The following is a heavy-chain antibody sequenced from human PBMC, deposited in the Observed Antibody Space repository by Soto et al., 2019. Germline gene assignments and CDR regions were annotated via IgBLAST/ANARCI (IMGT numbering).Heavy chain of an antibody. J-gene: IGHJ4*02. Sequence: GGSLRLSCAASGFSFSTYAMNWVRQAPGKGLEWVSVISDSGGDTKFADSVKGRFSMSRDNSKNTLYLQMDSLRAEDTAVYYCAKGLRGGYPGSRIFDYWGQGTSVTVSS. CDR1: GFSFSTYA. CDR2: ISDSGGDT. CDR3: AKGLRGGYPGSRIFDY. V-gene: IGHV3-23*01. D-gene: IGHD3-10*01.